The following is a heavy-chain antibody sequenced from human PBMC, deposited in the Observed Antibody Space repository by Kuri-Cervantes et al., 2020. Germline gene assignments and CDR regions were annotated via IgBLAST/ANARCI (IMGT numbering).Heavy chain of an antibody. J-gene: IGHJ6*02. CDR2: IWYDGSNK. Sequence: GESLKISCAASGFTFSSYGMHWVRQAPGKGLEWVAVIWYDGSNKYYADSVKGRFTISRDNSKNTLYLQMNSLRAEDTAVYYCAKDFPRPKDGRYYYGMDVWGQGTTVTVSS. CDR1: GFTFSSYG. CDR3: AKDFPRPKDGRYYYGMDV. V-gene: IGHV3-30*02.